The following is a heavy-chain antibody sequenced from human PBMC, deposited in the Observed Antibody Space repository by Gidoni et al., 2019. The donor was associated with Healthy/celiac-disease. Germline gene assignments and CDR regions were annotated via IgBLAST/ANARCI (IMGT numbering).Heavy chain of an antibody. J-gene: IGHJ4*02. CDR3: ARVGGWQDY. Sequence: EVQLVESGGGLVKPGGSLRLSCAASGFTFSSYSMNWVRQAPGKGLEWVSSISSSSSYIDYADSVKGRLTISRDNAKNSLYLQMNSLRAEDTAVYYCARVGGWQDYWGQGTLVTVSS. V-gene: IGHV3-21*01. D-gene: IGHD6-19*01. CDR1: GFTFSSYS. CDR2: ISSSSSYI.